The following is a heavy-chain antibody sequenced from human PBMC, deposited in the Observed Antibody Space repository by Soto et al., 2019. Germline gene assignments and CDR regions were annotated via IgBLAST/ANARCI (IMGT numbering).Heavy chain of an antibody. CDR1: GWAFSGYY. CDR2: INHRGST. V-gene: IGHV4-34*01. D-gene: IGHD1-7*01. Sequence: SETLSLTCAVYGWAFSGYYWSWIRQPPGKGLEWIGEINHRGSTHHNPSLKSRVTISVDTSKNQFSLKLSSVTAADTAVYYCARFGRTGTTHYWGQGTLVTVSS. CDR3: ARFGRTGTTHY. J-gene: IGHJ4*02.